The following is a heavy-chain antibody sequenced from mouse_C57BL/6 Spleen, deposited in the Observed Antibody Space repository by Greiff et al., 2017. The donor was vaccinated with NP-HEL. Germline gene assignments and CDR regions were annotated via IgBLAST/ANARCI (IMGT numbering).Heavy chain of an antibody. CDR2: IYPRSGNT. CDR3: AREGTTVVAPYYFDY. CDR1: GYTFTSYG. D-gene: IGHD1-1*01. V-gene: IGHV1-81*01. Sequence: VKLMESGAELARPGASVKLSCKASGYTFTSYGISWVKQRTGQGLEWIGEIYPRSGNTYYNEKFKGKATLTADKSSSTAYMELRSLTSEDSAVYFCAREGTTVVAPYYFDYWGQGTTLTVSS. J-gene: IGHJ2*01.